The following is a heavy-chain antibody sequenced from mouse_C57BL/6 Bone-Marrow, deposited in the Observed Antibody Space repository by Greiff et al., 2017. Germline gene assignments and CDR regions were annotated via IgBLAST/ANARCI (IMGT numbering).Heavy chain of an antibody. D-gene: IGHD1-1*01. V-gene: IGHV1-59*01. Sequence: VQLQQPGAELVRPGTSVKLSCKASGYTFPSYWLHWVKQRPGQGLEWIGVIDPSDSYTNYNQKFKGKATLTVDTSSSTAYMQLSSLTSEDSAVYYCARWHYDSSSYDFDDWGQGTTLTVSS. J-gene: IGHJ2*01. CDR2: IDPSDSYT. CDR3: ARWHYDSSSYDFDD. CDR1: GYTFPSYW.